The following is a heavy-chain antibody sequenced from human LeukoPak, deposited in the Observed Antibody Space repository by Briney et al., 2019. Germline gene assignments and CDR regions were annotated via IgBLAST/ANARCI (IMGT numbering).Heavy chain of an antibody. D-gene: IGHD3-10*01. CDR2: ISYDGSNK. CDR1: GFTFSSYG. J-gene: IGHJ4*02. Sequence: AGRSLRLSCAASGFTFSSYGMHWVRQAPGKGLEWVAVISYDGSNKYYADSVKGRFTISRDNSKNTLYLQMNSLRAEDTAVYYCARGITMLRGVISYFDYWGQGTLVTVSS. V-gene: IGHV3-30*03. CDR3: ARGITMLRGVISYFDY.